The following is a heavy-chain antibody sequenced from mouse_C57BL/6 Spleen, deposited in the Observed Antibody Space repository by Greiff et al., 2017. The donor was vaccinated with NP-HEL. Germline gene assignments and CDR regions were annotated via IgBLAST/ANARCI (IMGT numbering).Heavy chain of an antibody. CDR1: GYSITSGYY. J-gene: IGHJ3*01. CDR3: ARGGELGRFAY. Sequence: EVKLMESGPGLVKPSQSLSLTCSVTGYSITSGYYWNWIRQFPGNKLEWMGYISYDGSNNYNPSLKNRISITRDTSKNQFFLKLNSVTTEDTATYYCARGGELGRFAYWGQGTLVTVSA. D-gene: IGHD4-1*01. CDR2: ISYDGSN. V-gene: IGHV3-6*01.